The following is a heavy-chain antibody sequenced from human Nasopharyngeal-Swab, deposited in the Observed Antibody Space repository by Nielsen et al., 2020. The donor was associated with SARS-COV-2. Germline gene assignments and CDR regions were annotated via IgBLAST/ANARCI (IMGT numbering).Heavy chain of an antibody. CDR2: ISSSGSTI. Sequence: GESLKISCAASGFTFSDYYMSWIRQAPGKGLEWVSYISSSGSTIYYADSVKGRFTISRDNAKNSLYLQMNSLRAEDTAVYYCAKLTDYYYYMDVWGKGTTVTVSS. J-gene: IGHJ6*03. V-gene: IGHV3-11*01. D-gene: IGHD3-9*01. CDR1: GFTFSDYY. CDR3: AKLTDYYYYMDV.